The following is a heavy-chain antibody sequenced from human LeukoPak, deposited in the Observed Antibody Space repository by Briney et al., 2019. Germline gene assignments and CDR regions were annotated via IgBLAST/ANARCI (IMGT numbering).Heavy chain of an antibody. CDR3: ANPISGGLAVTADWFEP. Sequence: PGGSLRLSCAGPGCASSCSAMSCLSQPSGKGLEGPSTINANSGTRSYAASVRGRFTISRDNSKNTVYLQLTTLRAEDTAVYYCANPISGGLAVTADWFEPWGQGTLVVVSA. D-gene: IGHD6-19*01. CDR2: INANSGTR. V-gene: IGHV3-23*01. CDR1: GCASSCSA. J-gene: IGHJ5*01.